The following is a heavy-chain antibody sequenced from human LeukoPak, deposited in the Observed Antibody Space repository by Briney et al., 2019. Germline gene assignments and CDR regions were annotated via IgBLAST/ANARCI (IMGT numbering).Heavy chain of an antibody. J-gene: IGHJ4*02. D-gene: IGHD3-22*01. Sequence: PSETLSLTCTASGGSISSSSYYWGWIRQPPGKGLEWIGSIYYSGSTYYNPSLKSRVTISVDTSKNQFSLKLSSVTAADTAVYYCARDSSGYYGYWGQGTLVTVSS. CDR1: GGSISSSSYY. CDR3: ARDSSGYYGY. CDR2: IYYSGST. V-gene: IGHV4-39*02.